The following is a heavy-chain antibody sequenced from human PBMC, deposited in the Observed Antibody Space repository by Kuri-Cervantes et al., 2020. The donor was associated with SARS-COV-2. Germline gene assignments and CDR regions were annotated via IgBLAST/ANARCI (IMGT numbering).Heavy chain of an antibody. V-gene: IGHV3-30-3*01. J-gene: IGHJ6*02. CDR2: ISYDGSNK. CDR3: ARASSSWFPDYYYGMDV. CDR1: GFTFSSYA. D-gene: IGHD6-13*01. Sequence: GESLKISCAASGFTFSSYAMHWVRQAPGKGLEWVAVISYDGSNKYYADSVKGRFTVSRDNSKNTLYLQMNSLRAEDTAVYYCARASSSWFPDYYYGMDVWGQGNTVTVSS.